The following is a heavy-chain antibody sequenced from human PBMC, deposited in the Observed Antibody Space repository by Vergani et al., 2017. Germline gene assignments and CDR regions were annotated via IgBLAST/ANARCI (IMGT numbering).Heavy chain of an antibody. Sequence: EVQRVESGGDTVQWGGSLRLSCVASGFSFNTYWRHWVRHVPGKGLMWVARIDEYGNRATYGDFETGRFTISRDNSKNTVFLQMNNRRAADAGVYYCVRTDYCTGSAFYTRFDSWGQGALVTVSS. V-gene: IGHV3-74*03. CDR1: GFSFNTYW. J-gene: IGHJ5*01. CDR3: VRTDYCTGSAFYTRFDS. D-gene: IGHD2-8*02. CDR2: IDEYGNRA.